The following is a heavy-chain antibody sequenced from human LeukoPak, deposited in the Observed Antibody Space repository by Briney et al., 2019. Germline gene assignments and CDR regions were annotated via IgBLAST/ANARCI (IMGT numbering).Heavy chain of an antibody. Sequence: ASVKVSCKASGYTFIGYYIHWVRHAPGQGLEWMGWINPNSGGTNYAQKFQGRVTMTRDRSLSTAYMDVNRLTSDDAAVYFCAKDYTIRSFDSWGQGTLVTVSS. CDR2: INPNSGGT. CDR1: GYTFIGYY. V-gene: IGHV1-2*02. CDR3: AKDYTIRSFDS. D-gene: IGHD3-16*01. J-gene: IGHJ4*02.